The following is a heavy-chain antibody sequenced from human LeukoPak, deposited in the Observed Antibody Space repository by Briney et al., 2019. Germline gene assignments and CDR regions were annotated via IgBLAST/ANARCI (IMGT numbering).Heavy chain of an antibody. D-gene: IGHD3-10*01. V-gene: IGHV3-30*04. CDR1: GFTLSRQA. CDR2: ISYDGSDE. J-gene: IGHJ6*04. CDR3: ARATDYYGSGSYLPLYYFCGMDV. Sequence: GRSLCLFCAVSGFTLSRQAIHWVRQSPGKGLEWVAFISYDGSDEYIADSVEGRFSIPRANSRNSLDLQMISLTTEDTALYYCARATDYYGSGSYLPLYYFCGMDVWGKGPAVIVSS.